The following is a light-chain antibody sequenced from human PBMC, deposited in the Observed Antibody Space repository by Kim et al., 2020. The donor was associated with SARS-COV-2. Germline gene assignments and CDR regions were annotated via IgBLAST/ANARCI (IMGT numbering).Light chain of an antibody. CDR3: CSYAGSYSYV. CDR1: SSDVVGYNY. Sequence: GQSVTISCTGTSSDVVGYNYVSWYQHHPGKAPNLMIYDVSKRPSGVPDRFSGSKSGNTASLTISGLQAEDEADYYCCSYAGSYSYVFGTGTKVTVL. CDR2: DVS. V-gene: IGLV2-11*01. J-gene: IGLJ1*01.